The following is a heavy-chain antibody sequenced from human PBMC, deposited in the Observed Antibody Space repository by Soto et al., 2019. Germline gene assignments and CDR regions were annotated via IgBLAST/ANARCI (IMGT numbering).Heavy chain of an antibody. D-gene: IGHD3-22*01. CDR3: ARSDHYYYDSSGYWDY. Sequence: SSETLSLTCTVSGGSISSGDYYWSWIRQPPGKGLEWIGYIYYSGSTYYNPSLKSRLTISVDTSKNQFSLKLSSVTAADTAVYYCARSDHYYYDSSGYWDYWGQGTLVTVSS. CDR2: IYYSGST. CDR1: GGSISSGDYY. V-gene: IGHV4-30-4*01. J-gene: IGHJ4*02.